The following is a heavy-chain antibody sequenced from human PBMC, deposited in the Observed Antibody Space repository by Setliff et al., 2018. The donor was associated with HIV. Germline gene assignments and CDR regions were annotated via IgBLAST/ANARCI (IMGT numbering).Heavy chain of an antibody. J-gene: IGHJ6*02. CDR3: ARDSKDILTGYPYYYYGMDV. D-gene: IGHD3-9*01. CDR1: GYTFTSYD. CDR2: MNPNSGNT. V-gene: IGHV1-8*03. Sequence: ASVKVSCKASGYTFTSYDINWVRQATGQGLEWMGWMNPNSGNTGYAQKFQGRVTITRNTSISAAYMELSSLRSEDTAVYYCARDSKDILTGYPYYYYGMDVWSQGTTVTVSS.